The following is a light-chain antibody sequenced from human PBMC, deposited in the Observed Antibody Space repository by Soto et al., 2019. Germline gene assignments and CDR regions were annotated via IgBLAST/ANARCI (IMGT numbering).Light chain of an antibody. V-gene: IGKV1-5*03. CDR3: QQYDSYALT. J-gene: IGKJ4*01. CDR1: QSISSW. Sequence: DIQMTQSPSTLSASVGDRVTITCRASQSISSWLAWYQQKPGKAPKLLIYKASTLESGVPSRFRGSGSGTEFTLTISSLQPDDSATYYCQQYDSYALTFGGGTKVEIK. CDR2: KAS.